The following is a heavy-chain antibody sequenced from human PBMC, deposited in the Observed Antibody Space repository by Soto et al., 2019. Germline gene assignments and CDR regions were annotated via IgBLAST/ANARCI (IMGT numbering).Heavy chain of an antibody. CDR3: AKENGYSSSWFEFDY. V-gene: IGHV3-23*01. Sequence: GGSLRLSCAASGFTFSSYAMSWVRQAPGKGLEWVSAISGSGGSTYYADTVKGRFTISRDNSKNTLYLQMNSLRAEDTAVYYCAKENGYSSSWFEFDYWGQETLVTVSS. CDR1: GFTFSSYA. CDR2: ISGSGGST. J-gene: IGHJ4*02. D-gene: IGHD6-13*01.